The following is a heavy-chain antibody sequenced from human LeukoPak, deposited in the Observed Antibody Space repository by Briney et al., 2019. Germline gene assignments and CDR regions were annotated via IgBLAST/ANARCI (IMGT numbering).Heavy chain of an antibody. Sequence: GGSLRLPCAASGLTFSSYWMHWVRQAPGKGLVWVSRINSDGSSTSYADSVKGRFTISRDNAKNTLYLQMNSLRAGDTAVYYCARSGGYSSGWAIFDYWGQGTLVTVSS. V-gene: IGHV3-74*01. CDR2: INSDGSST. CDR1: GLTFSSYW. D-gene: IGHD6-19*01. CDR3: ARSGGYSSGWAIFDY. J-gene: IGHJ4*02.